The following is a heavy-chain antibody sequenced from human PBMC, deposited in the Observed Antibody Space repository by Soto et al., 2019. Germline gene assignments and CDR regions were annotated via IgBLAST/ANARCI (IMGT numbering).Heavy chain of an antibody. CDR3: AREVYGMDV. CDR1: GFTFSSYG. V-gene: IGHV3-33*01. Sequence: QVQLVESGGGVVQPGRSLRLSCAASGFTFSSYGMHWVRQAPGKGLEWVAVIWYDGSNKYYADSVKGRFTIPRDNSKNTLYLQMNSLRAEDTAVYYCAREVYGMDVWGQGTTVTVSS. CDR2: IWYDGSNK. J-gene: IGHJ6*02.